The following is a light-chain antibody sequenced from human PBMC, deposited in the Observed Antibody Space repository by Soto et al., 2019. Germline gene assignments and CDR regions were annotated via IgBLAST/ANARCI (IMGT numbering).Light chain of an antibody. CDR1: QSVSSTY. CDR2: GAS. J-gene: IGKJ1*01. CDR3: QQYGSSPRT. V-gene: IGKV3-20*01. Sequence: EIVLTQSPGTLSLSPVERATLSCMASQSVSSTYVAWYQQKSGQAPRLLIYGASSRATGISDRFTGSGSGTDFTLTITTLEPEDFAVYYCQQYGSSPRTFGLGTKVDIK.